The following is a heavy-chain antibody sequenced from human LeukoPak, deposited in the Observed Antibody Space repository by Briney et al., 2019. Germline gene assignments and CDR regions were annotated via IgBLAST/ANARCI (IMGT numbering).Heavy chain of an antibody. J-gene: IGHJ2*01. CDR1: GDSVSSNSAA. CDR2: TYYRSKWYN. Sequence: SQTLSLTCAISGDSVSSNSAAWNWIRQSPSRGLEWLGRTYYRSKWYNDYAVSVKSRITINPDTSKNQFSLQLNSVTPEDTAVYYCAREDTYYYDSSGYSGYWYFDLWGRGTLVTVSS. V-gene: IGHV6-1*01. CDR3: AREDTYYYDSSGYSGYWYFDL. D-gene: IGHD3-22*01.